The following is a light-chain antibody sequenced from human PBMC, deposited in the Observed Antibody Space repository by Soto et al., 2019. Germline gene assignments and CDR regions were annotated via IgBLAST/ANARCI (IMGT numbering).Light chain of an antibody. J-gene: IGKJ2*01. CDR1: ESVTSTY. V-gene: IGKV3-20*01. CDR2: GAS. Sequence: EIVLTQSPGTLSLSPGERATLSCRTSESVTSTYLAWYQQKPGQPPRLLIYGASSRATGIPDRFSGSGSGTDFTLTISRLEPEDFAVYYCQLFGSSPRYPFGQGTKLQIK. CDR3: QLFGSSPRYP.